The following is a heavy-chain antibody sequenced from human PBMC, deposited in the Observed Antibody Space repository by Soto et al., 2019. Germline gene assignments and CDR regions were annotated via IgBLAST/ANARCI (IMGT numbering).Heavy chain of an antibody. V-gene: IGHV3-23*01. D-gene: IGHD3-22*01. J-gene: IGHJ4*02. CDR3: AKDGGYAYYDRSGSYFGY. CDR1: GFTFSSYA. Sequence: EVQLLESGGGLVQPGGSLRLSCAASGFTFSSYAMSWVRQAPGKGLEWVSAISGSGGSTYYADSVKGRFTISRDNSKNTLYQQMNSLRAEDTAVYYCAKDGGYAYYDRSGSYFGYWGQGTLVTVSS. CDR2: ISGSGGST.